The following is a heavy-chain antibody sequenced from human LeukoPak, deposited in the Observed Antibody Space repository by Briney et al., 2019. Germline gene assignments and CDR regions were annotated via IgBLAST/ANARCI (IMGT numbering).Heavy chain of an antibody. CDR2: IYYSGST. CDR1: GGSISYY. D-gene: IGHD3-10*01. CDR3: ARGSHYYGSGSPNWFDP. J-gene: IGHJ5*02. Sequence: SETLSLTCTVPGGSISYYWTWIRQPPGKGLEWIGYIYYSGSTNYNPSLKGRVTMSIDTSKNQFSLKLSSVTAADTAVYYCARGSHYYGSGSPNWFDPWGQGTLVTVSS. V-gene: IGHV4-59*01.